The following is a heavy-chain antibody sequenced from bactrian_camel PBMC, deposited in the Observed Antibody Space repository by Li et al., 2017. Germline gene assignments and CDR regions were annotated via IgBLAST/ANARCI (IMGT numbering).Heavy chain of an antibody. CDR1: GFTVSTYA. CDR3: AARPAPPLPGNWPKSYLYSV. D-gene: IGHD4*01. Sequence: VQLVESGGGLVQPGGSLRLSCTASGFTVSTYAMTWVRQAPGKGLEWVSSINSRGVTYYADSAKGRFTISRDNAKNTVYLQMNNLKPEDTAMYYCAARPAPPLPGNWPKSYLYSVWGQGTQVTVS. J-gene: IGHJ4*01. CDR2: INSRGVT. V-gene: IGHV3S40*01.